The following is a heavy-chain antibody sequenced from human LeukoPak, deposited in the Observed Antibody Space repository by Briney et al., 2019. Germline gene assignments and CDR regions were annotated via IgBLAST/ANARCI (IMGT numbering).Heavy chain of an antibody. CDR1: GFTFSSYG. J-gene: IGHJ4*02. V-gene: IGHV3-23*01. CDR3: AKGGIVATTRGAMVY. CDR2: ISGSGGST. D-gene: IGHD5-12*01. Sequence: GGSLRLSCAASGFTFSSYGMSWVRQAPGKGLEWVSAISGSGGSTYYADSVKGRFTISRDNSKNTLYLQMNSLRAEDTAVYYCAKGGIVATTRGAMVYWGQGTLVTVSS.